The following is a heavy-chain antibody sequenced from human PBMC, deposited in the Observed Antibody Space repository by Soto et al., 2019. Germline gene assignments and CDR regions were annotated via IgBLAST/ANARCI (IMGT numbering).Heavy chain of an antibody. CDR3: ARLGSSPLGYYYGMDV. D-gene: IGHD6-6*01. Sequence: GESLKISCKVSGYSFTSYWIGWVRQMPGKGLEWMGIIYPGDSDTRHSPSFQGQVTISADKSISTAYLQWSSLKASDTAMYYCARLGSSPLGYYYGMDVWGQGTTVTVSS. CDR2: IYPGDSDT. V-gene: IGHV5-51*01. CDR1: GYSFTSYW. J-gene: IGHJ6*02.